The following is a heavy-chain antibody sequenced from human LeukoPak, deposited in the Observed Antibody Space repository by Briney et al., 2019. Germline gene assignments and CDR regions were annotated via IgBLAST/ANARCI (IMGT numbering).Heavy chain of an antibody. CDR1: GGSISSSSYY. V-gene: IGHV4-39*01. CDR3: ARAPFIAVAEG. CDR2: IYYSGST. J-gene: IGHJ4*02. Sequence: PSETLSLTCTVSGGSISSSSYYWGWVRQPPGKGLEWIGSIYYSGSTYYNPSLKSRVTISVDTSKNQFSLKLSSVTAADTAVYYCARAPFIAVAEGWGQGTLVTVSS. D-gene: IGHD6-19*01.